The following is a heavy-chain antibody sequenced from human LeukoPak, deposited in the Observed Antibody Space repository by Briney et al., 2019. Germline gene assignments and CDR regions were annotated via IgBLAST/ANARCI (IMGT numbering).Heavy chain of an antibody. CDR2: MNPNSGHT. CDR3: ARAFLPIPGLANCFDP. J-gene: IGHJ5*02. Sequence: ASVKVSCKASGYTFTSYDINWVRQATGQGLEWMGWMNPNSGHTGYAQKFQGRVTITRNTSISTAYMELSSLRSEDTAAYYCARAFLPIPGLANCFDPWGQGTLVTVSS. CDR1: GYTFTSYD. V-gene: IGHV1-8*03.